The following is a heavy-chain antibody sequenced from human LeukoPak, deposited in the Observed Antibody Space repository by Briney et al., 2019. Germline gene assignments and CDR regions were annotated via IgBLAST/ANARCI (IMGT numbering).Heavy chain of an antibody. J-gene: IGHJ4*02. CDR1: GGSISSYY. V-gene: IGHV4-59*01. Sequence: SETLSLTCTVSGGSISSYYWSWIRQPPGKGLEWIGYIYYSGSINYNPSLKSRVTISVDTSKNQFSLKLSPVTAADTAVYYCARENVVGAIFDYWGQGTLVTVSS. CDR3: ARENVVGAIFDY. CDR2: IYYSGSI. D-gene: IGHD1-26*01.